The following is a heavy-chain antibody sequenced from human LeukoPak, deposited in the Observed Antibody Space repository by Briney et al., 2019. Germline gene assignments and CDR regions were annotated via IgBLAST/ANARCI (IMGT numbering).Heavy chain of an antibody. J-gene: IGHJ4*02. CDR2: IYYSGNT. CDR1: GGSITNDY. CDR3: ARTVHYSSGWAPTYYFDY. Sequence: SETLSLTCTVSGGSITNDYWSGIRQPPGKGLEWIGYIYYSGNTNYNPSLKSRVTMSVDTSKNQFSLKLSSVTAADTAVYYCARTVHYSSGWAPTYYFDYWGQGTLVSVSS. V-gene: IGHV4-59*01. D-gene: IGHD6-19*01.